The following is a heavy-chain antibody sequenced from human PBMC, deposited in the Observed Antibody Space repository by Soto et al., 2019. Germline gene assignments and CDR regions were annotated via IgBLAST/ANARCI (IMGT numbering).Heavy chain of an antibody. CDR3: ARESSTYGSGSGADYYYYGMDV. V-gene: IGHV4-31*02. D-gene: IGHD3-10*01. CDR2: IYYSGST. CDR1: GGSISSGGYY. J-gene: IGHJ6*02. Sequence: SETLSLTCTVSGGSISSGGYYWSWIRQHPGKGLEWIGYIYYSGSTYYNPSLKSRVTISVDTSKNQFSLKLSSVTAADTAVYYCARESSTYGSGSGADYYYYGMDVWGQGTTVTVSS.